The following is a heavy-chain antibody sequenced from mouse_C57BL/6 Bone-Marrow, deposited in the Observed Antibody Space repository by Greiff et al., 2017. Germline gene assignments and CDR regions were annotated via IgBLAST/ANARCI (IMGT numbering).Heavy chain of an antibody. CDR1: GYTFTSYW. D-gene: IGHD2-1*01. CDR3: ARGVYPFAY. V-gene: IGHV1-69*01. CDR2: IDPSDSYT. J-gene: IGHJ3*01. Sequence: QVQLQQPGAELVMPGASVKLSCKASGYTFTSYWMHWVKQRPGQGLEWIGEIDPSDSYTNYNQKFQGKSTLTVDNSSSTAYMQLSSLTSEDSAVYYCARGVYPFAYWGQGTLVTVSA.